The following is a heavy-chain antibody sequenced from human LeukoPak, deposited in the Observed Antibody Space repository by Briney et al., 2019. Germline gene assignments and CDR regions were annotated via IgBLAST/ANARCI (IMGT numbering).Heavy chain of an antibody. CDR1: GGSFSGYH. J-gene: IGHJ4*02. Sequence: SETLSLTCAVYGGSFSGYHWSWIRQPPGKGLEWIGEINHSGSTNYNPSLKSRVTISVDTSKNQFSLKLSSVTAADTAVYYCASVYSSSPDFDYWGQGTLVTVSS. CDR3: ASVYSSSPDFDY. CDR2: INHSGST. V-gene: IGHV4-34*01. D-gene: IGHD6-6*01.